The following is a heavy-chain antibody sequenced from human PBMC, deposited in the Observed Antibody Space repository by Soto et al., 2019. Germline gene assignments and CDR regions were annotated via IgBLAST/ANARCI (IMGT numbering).Heavy chain of an antibody. D-gene: IGHD5-18*01. J-gene: IGHJ4*02. V-gene: IGHV4-30-4*01. Sequence: QVQLQESGPGLVKPSQTLSLTCTVSGGSIRSGDYYWSWIRQPPGKGLEWIGYIYYSGSTYYNPSLKSRVTISVDTSKNQFSLKLSSVTAADTAMYYCARVRGYSYENYFDYWGQGTLVTVSS. CDR1: GGSIRSGDYY. CDR2: IYYSGST. CDR3: ARVRGYSYENYFDY.